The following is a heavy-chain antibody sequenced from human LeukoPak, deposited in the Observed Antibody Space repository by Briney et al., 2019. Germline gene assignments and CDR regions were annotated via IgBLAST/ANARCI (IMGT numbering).Heavy chain of an antibody. CDR3: ARGQKDSSGYLKWFDP. Sequence: PSETLSLTCTVSGGSISSGSYYWSWIRQPPGKGLEWIGEIDHRGSANYNPSLTSLKNRVTISVDTSKKQFSLKVTSVTAADTAVFYCARGQKDSSGYLKWFDPWGQGTQVTVSS. D-gene: IGHD3-22*01. CDR2: IDHRGSA. J-gene: IGHJ5*02. CDR1: GGSISSGSYY. V-gene: IGHV4-39*07.